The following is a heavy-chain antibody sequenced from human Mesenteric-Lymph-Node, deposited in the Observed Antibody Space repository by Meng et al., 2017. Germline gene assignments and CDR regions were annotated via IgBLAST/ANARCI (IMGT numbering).Heavy chain of an antibody. CDR3: ARGKQDAWELLAY. CDR2: IDDSGST. V-gene: IGHV4-4*02. Sequence: VQCKGSGPGLVKPAGTLSLTCGVSGVSISSNIRWTWVRQPPGKGLEWIGDIDDSGSTNYNPSLNSRISISLDKSKNHFSLKVNSVTAADTAVYYCARGKQDAWELLAYWGQGALVTVSS. D-gene: IGHD1-26*01. CDR1: GVSISSNIR. J-gene: IGHJ4*02.